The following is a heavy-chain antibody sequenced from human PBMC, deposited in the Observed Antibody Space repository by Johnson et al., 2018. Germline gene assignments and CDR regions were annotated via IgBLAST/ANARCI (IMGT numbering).Heavy chain of an antibody. D-gene: IGHD6-19*01. CDR1: GFAFNTYG. V-gene: IGHV3-30*18. Sequence: VQLVETGGGVVQXGRSXRLXCAASGFAFNTYGIHWVRQAPGKGLEGVAVISYDGSNTYYADSVKGRFTISRDNSKNMRYLEMNSLRAKDTAVYYCAKEMGWYLGYFYYYMDVWGKGTTVTVSS. CDR3: AKEMGWYLGYFYYYMDV. CDR2: ISYDGSNT. J-gene: IGHJ6*03.